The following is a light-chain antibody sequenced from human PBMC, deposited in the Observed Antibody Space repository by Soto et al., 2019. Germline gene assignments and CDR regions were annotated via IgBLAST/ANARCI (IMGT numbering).Light chain of an antibody. CDR2: NTF. Sequence: QAVVTQEPSLTVSPGGTVTLTCASSTGAVTSGHYPYWFQQRPGQAPRTLIYNTFNKHSWTPARFSGSLLGGKAALTLSGAQPEDEADYYCLLSYGDLYVVFGGGTQLTVL. CDR3: LLSYGDLYVV. CDR1: TGAVTSGHY. J-gene: IGLJ2*01. V-gene: IGLV7-46*01.